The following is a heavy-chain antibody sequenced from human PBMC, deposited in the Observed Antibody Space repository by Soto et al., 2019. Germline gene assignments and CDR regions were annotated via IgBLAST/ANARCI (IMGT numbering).Heavy chain of an antibody. CDR2: IYHSGST. J-gene: IGHJ3*02. V-gene: IGHV4-4*02. CDR3: ARGAVIAAAERGDAFDI. D-gene: IGHD6-13*01. Sequence: QVQLQESGPGLVKPSGTLSLTCAVSSGSISSSNWWSWVRQPPGKGREWIGEIYHSGSTNYNPSLKSRVTISVDKSKNQFSLKLSSVTAADAAVYYCARGAVIAAAERGDAFDIWGQGTMVTVSS. CDR1: SGSISSSNW.